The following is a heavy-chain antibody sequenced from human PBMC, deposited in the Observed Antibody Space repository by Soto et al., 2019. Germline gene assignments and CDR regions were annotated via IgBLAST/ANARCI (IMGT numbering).Heavy chain of an antibody. CDR3: AGITMVRGVIFDY. CDR2: ISGSGGST. J-gene: IGHJ4*02. Sequence: EVQLLESGGGLVQPGGSLRLSCAASGFTFSSYAMSWVRQAPGKGLEWVSAISGSGGSTYYADSVKGQFTISRDNSKNTLYLQMNSLRAEDTAVYYCAGITMVRGVIFDYWGQGTLVTVSS. D-gene: IGHD3-10*01. CDR1: GFTFSSYA. V-gene: IGHV3-23*01.